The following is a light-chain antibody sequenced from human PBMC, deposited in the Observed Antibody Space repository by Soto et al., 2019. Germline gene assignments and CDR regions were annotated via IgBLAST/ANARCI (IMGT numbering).Light chain of an antibody. J-gene: IGLJ1*01. Sequence: QSVLTQPASVSGSPGQSITISCTGTSSNVGGYNYASWYQQHPGKAPKLMIYDVSNRPSGVSNRFSGSKSGNTASLTISGLQAEDEADYYCSSYTSSSTLESVFGTGTKVTVL. CDR2: DVS. CDR3: SSYTSSSTLESV. CDR1: SSNVGGYNY. V-gene: IGLV2-14*01.